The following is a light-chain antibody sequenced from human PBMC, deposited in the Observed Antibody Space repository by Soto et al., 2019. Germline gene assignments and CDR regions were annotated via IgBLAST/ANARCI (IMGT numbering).Light chain of an antibody. CDR1: SSDVGGYNY. CDR3: TSYTSSGALV. J-gene: IGLJ2*01. CDR2: DVS. Sequence: QSGLTQPASVSGSPGQSITISCTGTSSDVGGYNYVSWYQQHPGKAPKLMIYDVSNRPSGVSNRFSGSKSGNTASLTISGLQAEDEADYCCTSYTSSGALVFGGGTKLTVL. V-gene: IGLV2-14*01.